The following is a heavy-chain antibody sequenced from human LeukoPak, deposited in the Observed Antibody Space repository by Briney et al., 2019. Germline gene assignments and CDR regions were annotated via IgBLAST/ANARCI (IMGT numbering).Heavy chain of an antibody. D-gene: IGHD3-3*01. J-gene: IGHJ4*02. CDR3: ARDHGIFGVVGPPVYFDY. Sequence: SETLSLTCTVSGGSISSSSYYWGWIRQPPGKGLEWIGSIYYSGSTYYNPSLKSRVTISVDTSKNQFSLKLSSVTAADTAVYYCARDHGIFGVVGPPVYFDYWGQGTLVTVSS. V-gene: IGHV4-39*07. CDR1: GGSISSSSYY. CDR2: IYYSGST.